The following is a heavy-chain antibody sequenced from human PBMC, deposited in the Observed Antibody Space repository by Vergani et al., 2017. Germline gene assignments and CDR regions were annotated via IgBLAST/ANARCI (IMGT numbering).Heavy chain of an antibody. J-gene: IGHJ6*02. CDR2: IIPILGTA. CDR1: GGTFSSYA. V-gene: IGHV1-69*11. Sequence: QVQLVQSGAEVKKPGSSVKVSCKASGGTFSSYAISWVRQAPGQGLEWMGRIIPILGTANYAQKFQGRVTITADESTSTAYMELSSLRSEDTAVYYCARCGCSEQQLGFCSAYYYYGMDVWGQGTTVTVSS. CDR3: ARCGCSEQQLGFCSAYYYYGMDV. D-gene: IGHD6-13*01.